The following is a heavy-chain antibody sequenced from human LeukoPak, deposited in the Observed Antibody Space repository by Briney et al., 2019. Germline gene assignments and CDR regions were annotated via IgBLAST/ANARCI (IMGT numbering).Heavy chain of an antibody. Sequence: GGSLRLSCAASGFTFSSYEMNWVRQAPGKGLEGVSYISSSSSTIYYSDSVKGRFTISRDNAKNSLYLQMNSLRAEDTAVYFCSRNPTAYNWFDPWGQGTLVTVSS. J-gene: IGHJ5*02. CDR3: SRNPTAYNWFDP. CDR1: GFTFSSYE. V-gene: IGHV3-48*01. CDR2: ISSSSSTI. D-gene: IGHD1-14*01.